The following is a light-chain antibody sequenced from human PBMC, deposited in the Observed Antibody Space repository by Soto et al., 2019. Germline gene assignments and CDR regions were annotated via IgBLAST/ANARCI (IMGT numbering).Light chain of an antibody. CDR2: DVF. CDR1: QDISNY. CDR3: YRYDNLPLT. V-gene: IGKV1-33*01. Sequence: DIQMTQSPSSLSASVGDRVTITCQASQDISNYLNWYPQKPGKAPKLLIYDVFNLETGVPSRFRGIGSGTDFTFPISSLEGKGTATYSCYRYDNLPLTFGGGTKVEIK. J-gene: IGKJ4*01.